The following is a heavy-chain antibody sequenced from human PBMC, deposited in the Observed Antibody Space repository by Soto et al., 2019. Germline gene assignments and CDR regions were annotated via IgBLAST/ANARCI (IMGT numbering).Heavy chain of an antibody. J-gene: IGHJ4*02. V-gene: IGHV4-31*03. CDR2: IYYSGST. CDR3: ARTEYGARTSLQTMGGYYFDY. Sequence: QVQLQESGPGLVKPSQTLSLTCTVSGGSISSGGYYWSWIRQHPGKDLEWLGDIYYSGSTYYNPSRKSRVTISVDTSNNPFSLKLSSVTVADTAVYYCARTEYGARTSLQTMGGYYFDYWGQGTLVTVSS. D-gene: IGHD3-10*01. CDR1: GGSISSGGYY.